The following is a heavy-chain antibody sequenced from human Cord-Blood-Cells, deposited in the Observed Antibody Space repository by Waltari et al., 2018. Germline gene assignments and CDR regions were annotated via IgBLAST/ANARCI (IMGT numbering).Heavy chain of an antibody. CDR3: ARGLIAAAGTYYYYYYGMDV. CDR2: MNPNSGNT. V-gene: IGHV1-8*01. J-gene: IGHJ6*02. Sequence: QVQLVQSGAELKKPGASVKVSCKASGYTFTSYDINCVRQTTGQGLGGMGWMNPNSGNTGYAQKVQGRVTMTMNTSISTAYMELGSLRPEDTAVYYCARGLIAAAGTYYYYYYGMDVWGQGTTVTVSS. CDR1: GYTFTSYD. D-gene: IGHD6-13*01.